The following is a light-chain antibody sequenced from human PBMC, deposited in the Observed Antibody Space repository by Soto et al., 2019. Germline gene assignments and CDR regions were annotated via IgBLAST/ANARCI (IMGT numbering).Light chain of an antibody. J-gene: IGKJ2*01. Sequence: EIVLTQSPATLSLSPGERATLSCRASQTVNTYLAWYQQKPGQAPRLLIYDASSRATGIPARFTGSGSGTDFTLTISSLEPEDFAVYYCQQRSSWPPYTFGQGTKVDI. CDR1: QTVNTY. CDR3: QQRSSWPPYT. CDR2: DAS. V-gene: IGKV3-11*01.